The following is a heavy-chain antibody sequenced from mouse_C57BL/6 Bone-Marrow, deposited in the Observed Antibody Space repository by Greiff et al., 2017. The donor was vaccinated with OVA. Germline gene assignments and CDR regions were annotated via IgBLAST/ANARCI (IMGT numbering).Heavy chain of an antibody. J-gene: IGHJ4*01. CDR2: ISSGGSYT. CDR3: AREGPYYYGSSSLAMDY. D-gene: IGHD1-1*01. Sequence: EVNLVESGGDLVKPGGSLKLSCAASGFTFSSYGMSWVRQTPDKRLEWVATISSGGSYTYYPDSVKGRFTISRDNAKNTLYLQMSSLKSEDTAMYYCAREGPYYYGSSSLAMDYWGQGTSVTVSS. CDR1: GFTFSSYG. V-gene: IGHV5-6*01.